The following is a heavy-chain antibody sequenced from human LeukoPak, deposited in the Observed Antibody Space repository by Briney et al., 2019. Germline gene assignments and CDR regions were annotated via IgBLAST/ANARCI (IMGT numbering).Heavy chain of an antibody. CDR1: GGSISSSNW. CDR3: ASLRIRGSGSYGGVDY. J-gene: IGHJ4*02. Sequence: PSGTLSLTCAVSGGSISSSNWWSWVRQPPGKGLEWIGEIYHSGSTNYNPSLKSRVTISVDKSKNQFSLKLSSVTAADTAVYYCASLRIRGSGSYGGVDYWGQGTLVTVSS. D-gene: IGHD1-26*01. CDR2: IYHSGST. V-gene: IGHV4-4*02.